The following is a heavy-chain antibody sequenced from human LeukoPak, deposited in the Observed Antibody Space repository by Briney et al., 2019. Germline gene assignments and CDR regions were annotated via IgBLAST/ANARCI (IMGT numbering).Heavy chain of an antibody. D-gene: IGHD6-19*01. CDR1: GGSISSYY. J-gene: IGHJ4*02. CDR2: IYYSGST. V-gene: IGHV4-59*08. Sequence: SETLSLTCTVSGGSISSYYWSWIRQPPGKGLEWIGYIYYSGSTNYNPSLKSRVTISVDTSKNQFSLKLSSVTAADTAVYYCARAAPAVAGFFDCWCQGTLVTVSS. CDR3: ARAAPAVAGFFDC.